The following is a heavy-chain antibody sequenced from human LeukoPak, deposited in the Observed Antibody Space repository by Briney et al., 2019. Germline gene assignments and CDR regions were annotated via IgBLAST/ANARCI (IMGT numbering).Heavy chain of an antibody. J-gene: IGHJ4*02. CDR2: MSGSGDTT. V-gene: IGHV3-23*01. CDR3: AKLAGISGWYVYYFDY. Sequence: PGGSLRLSCAASGFTFGTHAMTWVRQAPGKGLEWVSGMSGSGDTTYYADSVKGRFTISRDNSKNTLLLQMNSLRAEDTAVYYCAKLAGISGWYVYYFDYWGRGTLVTVS. D-gene: IGHD6-19*01. CDR1: GFTFGTHA.